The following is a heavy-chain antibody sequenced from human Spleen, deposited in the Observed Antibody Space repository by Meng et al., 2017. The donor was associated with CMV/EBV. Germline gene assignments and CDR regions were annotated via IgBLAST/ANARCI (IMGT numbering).Heavy chain of an antibody. D-gene: IGHD6-19*01. J-gene: IGHJ4*02. CDR3: ATEGLSSGWLRYVDY. Sequence: SGYTFLGYQMRVVRQAPGQGLEGVGWINPNNGGTNYAQKFQGRITMTRDTSISTAFLELGRLKPDDTAVYYWATEGLSSGWLRYVDYWGRGTLVTVSS. CDR1: GYTFLGYQ. CDR2: INPNNGGT. V-gene: IGHV1-2*02.